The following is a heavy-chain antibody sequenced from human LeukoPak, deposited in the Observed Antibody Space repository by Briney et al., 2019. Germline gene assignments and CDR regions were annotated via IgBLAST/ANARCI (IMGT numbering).Heavy chain of an antibody. CDR2: MNPNSGYT. V-gene: IGHV1-8*02. Sequence: ASVKVSCKASGGTFSSYAISWVRQATGQGLEWMGWMNPNSGYTGYTQKFQGRVTMTRNTSISAAYMELSSLRSEDTAVYYCARLKGSISAAVFDYWGQGTLVTVSS. J-gene: IGHJ4*02. D-gene: IGHD6-13*01. CDR3: ARLKGSISAAVFDY. CDR1: GGTFSSYA.